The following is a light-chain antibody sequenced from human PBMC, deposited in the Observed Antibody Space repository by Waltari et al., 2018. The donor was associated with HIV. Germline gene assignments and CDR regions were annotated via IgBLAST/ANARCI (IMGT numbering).Light chain of an antibody. CDR3: CSYAGSYTLWV. Sequence: QSALTQPRSVSGSPGQSVTISCTGTSSDVGGYNYVSWYQQHPGKAPKLMIYEVSKRPSGVPDRCAGSKSGNTASLTISGLQAEDEADYYCCSYAGSYTLWVFGGGTKLTVL. V-gene: IGLV2-11*01. CDR2: EVS. J-gene: IGLJ3*02. CDR1: SSDVGGYNY.